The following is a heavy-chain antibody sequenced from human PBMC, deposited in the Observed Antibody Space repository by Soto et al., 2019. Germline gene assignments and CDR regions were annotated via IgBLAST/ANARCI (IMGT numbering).Heavy chain of an antibody. CDR2: MSGSGSSE. D-gene: IGHD5-18*01. V-gene: IGHV3-11*01. Sequence: PGGSLRLSCAASGFTFSDLYMAWILQAPGKGLEIVAHMSGSGSSEDYGDSVKGRFSIFRENSKNLLFLQMFFLRAEDTAVYYCAKDRADTAMVRLPFHYYYGMDVWGQGTTVTVSS. J-gene: IGHJ6*02. CDR3: AKDRADTAMVRLPFHYYYGMDV. CDR1: GFTFSDLY.